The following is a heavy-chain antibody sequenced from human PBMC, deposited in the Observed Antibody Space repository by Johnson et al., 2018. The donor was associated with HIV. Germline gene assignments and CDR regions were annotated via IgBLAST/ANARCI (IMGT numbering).Heavy chain of an antibody. CDR2: ISWNSGSI. CDR1: GFTFSSYA. CDR3: ARDRGWELLLGAFDI. D-gene: IGHD1-26*01. J-gene: IGHJ3*02. Sequence: VQLVESGGGVVQPGRSLRLSCAASGFTFSSYAMHWVRQAPGKGLEWVSGISWNSGSIGYADSVKGRFTISRDNAKNSLYLQMNRLRAEDTAVYYCARDRGWELLLGAFDIWGQGTMVTVSS. V-gene: IGHV3-9*01.